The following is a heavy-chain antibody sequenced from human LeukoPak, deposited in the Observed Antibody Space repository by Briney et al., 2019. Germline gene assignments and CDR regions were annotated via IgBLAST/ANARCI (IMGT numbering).Heavy chain of an antibody. CDR1: GDSVSNNIAT. J-gene: IGHJ4*02. CDR3: ARDSDGWYWAFDF. Sequence: SQTLSLTCAISGDSVSNNIATWNWIRQSPSRGLEWLGRTYYRSRWGNDYAISVKSRITIYPDTSKNQFSLQLNSETPEDTAVYYCARDSDGWYWAFDFWGQGTPVTVSS. CDR2: TYYRSRWGN. D-gene: IGHD6-19*01. V-gene: IGHV6-1*01.